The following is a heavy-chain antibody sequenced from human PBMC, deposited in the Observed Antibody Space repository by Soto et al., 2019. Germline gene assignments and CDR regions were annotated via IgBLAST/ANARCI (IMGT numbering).Heavy chain of an antibody. V-gene: IGHV3-30*18. J-gene: IGHJ6*02. Sequence: QVQLVESGGGVVQPGRSLRLSCAASGFTFSSYGMHWVRQAPGKGLEWVAVISYDGSNKYYADSVKGRFTISRDNSKNKLYLQMNSLRAEDTAVYYCAKDVDMVVAATTYYHGMDVWGQGTTVTVSS. CDR2: ISYDGSNK. D-gene: IGHD2-15*01. CDR1: GFTFSSYG. CDR3: AKDVDMVVAATTYYHGMDV.